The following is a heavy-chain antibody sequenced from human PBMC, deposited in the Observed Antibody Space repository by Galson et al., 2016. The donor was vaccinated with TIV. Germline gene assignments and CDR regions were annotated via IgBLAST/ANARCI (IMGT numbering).Heavy chain of an antibody. D-gene: IGHD5-18*01. CDR1: GFTFSSYA. J-gene: IGHJ6*02. V-gene: IGHV3-64*01. CDR2: ISTNGGRT. Sequence: SLRLSCAASGFTFSSYAMHWVRQAQGKGLKYVSTISTNGGRTYYANSVKGRFTISRDNSKDTLHLQMGSLRAEDMGVYYCARDGGERVETAMVTFESPINYLYHYGMDVWGQGTTVTVSS. CDR3: ARDGGERVETAMVTFESPINYLYHYGMDV.